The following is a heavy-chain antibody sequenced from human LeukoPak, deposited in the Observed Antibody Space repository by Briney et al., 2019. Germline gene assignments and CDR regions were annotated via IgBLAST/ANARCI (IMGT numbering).Heavy chain of an antibody. D-gene: IGHD5-12*01. J-gene: IGHJ4*02. Sequence: GESLKISCKGSGYSFTSYWIGWVRQMPGKGLEWMGIIYPGDSDTRYSPSFQGQVTISAGKSISTAYLQWSSLKASDTAMYYCARPGYSGYDPGRLDYWGQGTLVTVSS. CDR2: IYPGDSDT. CDR3: ARPGYSGYDPGRLDY. CDR1: GYSFTSYW. V-gene: IGHV5-51*01.